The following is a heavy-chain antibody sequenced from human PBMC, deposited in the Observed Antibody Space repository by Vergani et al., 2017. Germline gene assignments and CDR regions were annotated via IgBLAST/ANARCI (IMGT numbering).Heavy chain of an antibody. CDR2: IYTSGST. V-gene: IGHV4-4*09. Sequence: QVQLQESGPGLVKPSETLSLTCTVSGGSISSYYWSWIRQPPGKGLEWIGYIYTSGSTNYNPSLKSRVTISVDTSKNQFSLKLSSVTAADTAVYYCARDQGWTIGSGGSCYVYWGQGTLVTVSS. J-gene: IGHJ4*02. CDR1: GGSISSYY. D-gene: IGHD2-15*01. CDR3: ARDQGWTIGSGGSCYVY.